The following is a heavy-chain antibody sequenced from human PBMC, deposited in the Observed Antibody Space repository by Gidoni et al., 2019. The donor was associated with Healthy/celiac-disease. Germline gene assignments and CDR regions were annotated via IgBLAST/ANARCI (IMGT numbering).Heavy chain of an antibody. CDR2: ISGSGGST. V-gene: IGHV3-23*01. J-gene: IGHJ6*02. Sequence: GFTFSSYAMSWVRQAAGKVLEWVSAISGSGGSTYYADSVKGRFTISRDNSKNTLYLQMNSLRAEDTAVYYCAKERMYCSGGSCYSGNYYYYGMDVWGQGTTVTVSS. D-gene: IGHD2-15*01. CDR1: GFTFSSYA. CDR3: AKERMYCSGGSCYSGNYYYYGMDV.